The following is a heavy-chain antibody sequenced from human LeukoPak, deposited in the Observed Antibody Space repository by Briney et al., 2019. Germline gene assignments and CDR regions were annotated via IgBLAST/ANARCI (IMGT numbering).Heavy chain of an antibody. V-gene: IGHV4-59*08. CDR3: ARHVRRYCSGGSCWYNWFDP. Sequence: PSETLSLTCTVSGDSISNYYWSWIRQPPGKGLEWIGFIYYTGITNYNPSLKSRVTISVDTSKNQFSLKLNSVTAADTAVYYCARHVRRYCSGGSCWYNWFDPWGQGTLVTVSS. CDR2: IYYTGIT. J-gene: IGHJ5*02. D-gene: IGHD2-15*01. CDR1: GDSISNYY.